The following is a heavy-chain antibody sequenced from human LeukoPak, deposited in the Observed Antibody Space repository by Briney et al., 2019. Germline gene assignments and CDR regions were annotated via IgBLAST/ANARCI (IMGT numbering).Heavy chain of an antibody. J-gene: IGHJ5*02. CDR1: GFTFSSYG. Sequence: GGTLRLSCAASGFTFSSYGMSWVRQAPGKGLEWVSAISGSGGSTYYADSVKGRFTISRDNSKNTLYLQMNILRAEDTAVYYCAKLGVPAAIFGGLWFDPWGQGTLVTVSS. V-gene: IGHV3-23*01. CDR2: ISGSGGST. D-gene: IGHD2-2*02. CDR3: AKLGVPAAIFGGLWFDP.